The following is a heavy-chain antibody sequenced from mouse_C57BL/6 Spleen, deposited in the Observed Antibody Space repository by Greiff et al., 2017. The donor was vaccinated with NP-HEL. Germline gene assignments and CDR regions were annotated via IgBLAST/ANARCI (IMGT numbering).Heavy chain of an antibody. Sequence: VQLQQSGPELVKPGASVKISCKASGYSFTDYNMNWVKQSNGKSLEWIGVINPNYGTTSYNQKFKGKATLTVDQSSSTAYMQLNSLTSEDSAVYYCAKASYYGSSYGFAYWGQGTLVTVSA. D-gene: IGHD1-1*01. CDR3: AKASYYGSSYGFAY. CDR2: INPNYGTT. CDR1: GYSFTDYN. J-gene: IGHJ3*01. V-gene: IGHV1-39*01.